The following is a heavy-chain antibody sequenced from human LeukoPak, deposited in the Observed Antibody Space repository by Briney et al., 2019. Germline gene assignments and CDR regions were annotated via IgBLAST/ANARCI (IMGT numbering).Heavy chain of an antibody. CDR3: AKDGHDSSGYYSDY. D-gene: IGHD3-22*01. V-gene: IGHV3-30*02. Sequence: GGSLRLSCAASGFTFNNYGMHWVRQAPGKGLEWVVFIRYDGSDKFYADSVKGRFTISRDNSKSTLYLQVNSLRVEDTAVYYCAKDGHDSSGYYSDYWGQGTLVTVSS. J-gene: IGHJ4*02. CDR1: GFTFNNYG. CDR2: IRYDGSDK.